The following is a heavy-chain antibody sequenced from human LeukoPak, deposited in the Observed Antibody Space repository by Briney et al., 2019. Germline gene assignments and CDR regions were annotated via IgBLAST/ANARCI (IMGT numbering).Heavy chain of an antibody. D-gene: IGHD4-17*01. CDR3: ARGKTTVTPGNLDY. J-gene: IGHJ4*02. Sequence: PGGSLRLSCVASGFTFSSYWMSWVRQAPGKGLEWVANIKQDGIEKYYVDSVKGRFTISRDNAKNSLYLQMNNLRAEDTAAYYCARGKTTVTPGNLDYWGQGTLVTVYS. CDR2: IKQDGIEK. V-gene: IGHV3-7*01. CDR1: GFTFSSYW.